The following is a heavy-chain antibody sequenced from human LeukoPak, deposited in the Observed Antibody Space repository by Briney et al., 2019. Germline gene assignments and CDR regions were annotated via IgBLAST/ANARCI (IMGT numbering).Heavy chain of an antibody. CDR2: ISGSGHST. CDR3: AQPKVPSARRFDY. J-gene: IGHJ4*02. V-gene: IGHV3-23*01. Sequence: GESLKISCVGTGFNFGSYVMSWVRPAPGKGLEWVSVISGSGHSTYYAESVKGRFTISRDNSKNTLYLQINSLRAEDTAVYYCAQPKVPSARRFDYWGQGTLVTVSS. D-gene: IGHD2-2*01. CDR1: GFNFGSYV.